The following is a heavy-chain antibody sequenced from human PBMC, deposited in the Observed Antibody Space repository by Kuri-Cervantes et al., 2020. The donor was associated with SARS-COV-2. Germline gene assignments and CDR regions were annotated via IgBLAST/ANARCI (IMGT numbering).Heavy chain of an antibody. J-gene: IGHJ3*01. Sequence: GESLKISCSASGLTFNAYYMHWVRQAPGKGLEYVSAISSNGETTYYADSVKGRFIISRDNSKNTLFLQMSGLRAEDTAVYFCVTRGGSEAFDVWGQGTMVTVSS. V-gene: IGHV3-64D*06. CDR2: ISSNGETT. CDR1: GLTFNAYY. D-gene: IGHD1-1*01. CDR3: VTRGGSEAFDV.